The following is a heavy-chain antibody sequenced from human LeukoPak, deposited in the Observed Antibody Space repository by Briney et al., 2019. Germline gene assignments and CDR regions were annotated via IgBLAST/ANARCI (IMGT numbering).Heavy chain of an antibody. CDR2: IYSGGST. V-gene: IGHV3-66*01. CDR1: GFTVSSKY. J-gene: IGHJ4*02. D-gene: IGHD4-4*01. Sequence: GGSLRLSCAASGFTVSSKYMSWVRQAPGKGLEWVSVIYSGGSTYYADSVKGRFTISRDNSKNTLYLQMNSLRAEDTAVYYCARTDYSNYGAPFDYWGQGTLVTVSS. CDR3: ARTDYSNYGAPFDY.